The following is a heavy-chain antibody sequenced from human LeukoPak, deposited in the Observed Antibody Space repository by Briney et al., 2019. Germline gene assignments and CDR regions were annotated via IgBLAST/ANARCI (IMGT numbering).Heavy chain of an antibody. CDR1: GFTFSNYA. V-gene: IGHV3-64D*09. CDR2: LTNNGVST. D-gene: IGHD1-1*01. J-gene: IGHJ4*02. Sequence: GGSLRLSCSASGFTFSNYALAWVRQAPGKGLEYVSVLTNNGVSTYYADSVNGRFTISRDNPKSTLYLQMSSLRAEDTAMYSSAMTWNCDYWGQGTLVTVSS. CDR3: AMTWNCDY.